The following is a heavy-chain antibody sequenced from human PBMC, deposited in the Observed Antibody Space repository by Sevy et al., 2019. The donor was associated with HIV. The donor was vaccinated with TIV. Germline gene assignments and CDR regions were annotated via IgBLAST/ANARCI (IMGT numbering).Heavy chain of an antibody. D-gene: IGHD6-13*01. CDR3: ACGIAAAGTVWFDP. Sequence: GSLRLSCAASGFTFSSYAMSWVRQAPGKGLEWVSAISGSGGSTYHADSVKGRFTISRDNSKNTLYLQMNSLRAEDTAVYYCACGIAAAGTVWFDPWGQGTLVTVSS. CDR2: ISGSGGST. CDR1: GFTFSSYA. V-gene: IGHV3-23*01. J-gene: IGHJ5*02.